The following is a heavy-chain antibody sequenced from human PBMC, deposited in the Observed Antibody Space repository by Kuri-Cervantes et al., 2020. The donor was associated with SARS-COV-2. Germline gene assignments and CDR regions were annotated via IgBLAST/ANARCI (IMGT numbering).Heavy chain of an antibody. J-gene: IGHJ4*02. D-gene: IGHD6-6*01. Sequence: ESLKISCTVSGGSISSSSYYWGWIRQPPGKGLEWIGSIYYSGSTYYNPSLKSRVTISVDTSKNQFSLKLSSVTAADTAVYYCASIVARPYFDYWGQGTLVTVSS. CDR1: GGSISSSSYY. V-gene: IGHV4-39*01. CDR2: IYYSGST. CDR3: ASIVARPYFDY.